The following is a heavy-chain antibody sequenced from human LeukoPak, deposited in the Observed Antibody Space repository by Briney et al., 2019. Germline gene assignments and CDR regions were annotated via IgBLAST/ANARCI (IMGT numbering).Heavy chain of an antibody. D-gene: IGHD2-21*02. CDR2: IWYDGSNK. J-gene: IGHJ4*02. V-gene: IGHV3-33*01. CDR1: GFTFSSYG. CDR3: ARGDCGGDCYSPNFDY. Sequence: GGSLRLSCAASGFTFSSYGMHWVRQAPGKGLEWVAVIWYDGSNKYYADSVKGRFTISRDNSKNTLYLQMNSLRAEDTAVYYCARGDCGGDCYSPNFDYWGQGTLATVSS.